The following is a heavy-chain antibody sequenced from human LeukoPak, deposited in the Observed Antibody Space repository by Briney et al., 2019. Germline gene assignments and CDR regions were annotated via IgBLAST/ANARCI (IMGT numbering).Heavy chain of an antibody. V-gene: IGHV1-69*04. CDR1: GGTFSSYT. J-gene: IGHJ4*02. D-gene: IGHD1-26*01. CDR3: ARDWFEWELPPQLDY. Sequence: GASVKVSCKASGGTFSSYTISWVRQAPGQGLEWMGRIIPILGIANYAQKFQGRVTITADKSTSTAYMELSSLRSEDTAVYYCARDWFEWELPPQLDYWGQGTLVTVSS. CDR2: IIPILGIA.